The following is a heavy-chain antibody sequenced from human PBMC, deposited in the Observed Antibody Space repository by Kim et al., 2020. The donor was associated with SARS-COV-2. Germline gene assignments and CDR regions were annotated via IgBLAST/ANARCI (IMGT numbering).Heavy chain of an antibody. Sequence: SETLSLTCAVYGGSFSGYYWSWIRQPPGKGLEWIGEINHSGSTNYNPSLKSRVTISVDTSKNQFSLKLSSVTAADTAVYYCARYSYGSGNWFDPWGQGTLVTVSS. CDR1: GGSFSGYY. V-gene: IGHV4-34*01. CDR2: INHSGST. CDR3: ARYSYGSGNWFDP. J-gene: IGHJ5*02. D-gene: IGHD5-18*01.